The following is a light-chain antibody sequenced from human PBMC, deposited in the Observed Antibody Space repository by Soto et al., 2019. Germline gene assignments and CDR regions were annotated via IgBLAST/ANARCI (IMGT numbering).Light chain of an antibody. CDR1: QSVGSN. CDR3: LHYNDWPRWT. Sequence: EIVMTQSPATLSVSPGERATLSCRASQSVGSNLAWYQQKPGQAPRLLIYGASTRATGIPARFSGSGSGTEFTLTISSLQSEDFAVYYCLHYNDWPRWTFGQGTKVDIK. CDR2: GAS. V-gene: IGKV3-15*01. J-gene: IGKJ1*01.